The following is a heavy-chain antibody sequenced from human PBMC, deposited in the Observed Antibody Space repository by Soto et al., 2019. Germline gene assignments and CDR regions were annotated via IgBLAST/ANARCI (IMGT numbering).Heavy chain of an antibody. V-gene: IGHV4-59*08. J-gene: IGHJ6*03. D-gene: IGHD2-15*01. CDR2: IYYSGST. CDR1: GGSISSYY. CDR3: ARLVGGGIYYYYYMDV. Sequence: SETLSLTCTVSGGSISSYYWSWIRQPPGKGLEWIGYIYYSGSTNYNPSLKSRVTISVDTSKNQFSLKLSSVTAADTAVYYCARLVGGGIYYYYYMDVWGKGTTVTVSS.